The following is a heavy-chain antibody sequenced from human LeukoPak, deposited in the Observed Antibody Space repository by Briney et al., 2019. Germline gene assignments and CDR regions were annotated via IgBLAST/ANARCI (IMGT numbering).Heavy chain of an antibody. J-gene: IGHJ4*02. Sequence: PGGSLRLSCAASGFTFSTYAMSWVRQAPGKGLEWVSGFSGSGGFTYHADSVKGRFSISRDNSKNTLYLQMSSLRAEDTAVYYCVPKGTEGYWGQGTLVTVSS. CDR1: GFTFSTYA. V-gene: IGHV3-23*01. CDR2: FSGSGGFT. CDR3: VPKGTEGY.